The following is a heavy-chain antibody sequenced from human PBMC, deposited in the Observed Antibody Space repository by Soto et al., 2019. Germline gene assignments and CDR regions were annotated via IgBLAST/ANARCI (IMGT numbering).Heavy chain of an antibody. CDR2: IYPGDSES. CDR1: GFIFTSYW. Sequence: PGESLKISCKGSGFIFTSYWIAWVRQMPGKGLEWMGIIYPGDSESRFSPSFQGQVTISADKSISTAYLQWSSLKASDTAMYYCARSAQHLSGYYYGMDVWGQGTTVTVSS. CDR3: ARSAQHLSGYYYGMDV. V-gene: IGHV5-51*01. J-gene: IGHJ6*02.